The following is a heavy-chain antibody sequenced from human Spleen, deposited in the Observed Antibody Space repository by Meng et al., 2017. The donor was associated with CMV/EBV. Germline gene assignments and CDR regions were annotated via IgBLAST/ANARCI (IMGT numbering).Heavy chain of an antibody. J-gene: IGHJ5*02. CDR2: IYSGGSST. Sequence: ETLSLTCAVYGGPFSDYYWSWVRQAPGKGLEWVSIIYSGGSSTSYADSVKGRFTISRDNSKNTLYLQMNSLRVEDTAVFYCAGIRGYSYYWFDPWGQGTLVTVSS. V-gene: IGHV3-23*03. CDR1: GGPFSDYY. D-gene: IGHD5-24*01. CDR3: AGIRGYSYYWFDP.